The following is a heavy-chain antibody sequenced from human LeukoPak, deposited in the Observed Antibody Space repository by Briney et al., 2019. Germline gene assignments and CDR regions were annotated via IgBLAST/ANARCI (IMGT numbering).Heavy chain of an antibody. Sequence: PGGSLRLSCAASGFTFSSYGMHWVRQAPGKGLEWVSVIYSGGSTYYADSVKGRFTISRDNSKNTLYLQMNSLRAEDTAVYYCASANDFWTVGGYFQHWGQGTLVTVSS. J-gene: IGHJ1*01. V-gene: IGHV3-66*02. D-gene: IGHD3-3*01. CDR2: IYSGGST. CDR3: ASANDFWTVGGYFQH. CDR1: GFTFSSYG.